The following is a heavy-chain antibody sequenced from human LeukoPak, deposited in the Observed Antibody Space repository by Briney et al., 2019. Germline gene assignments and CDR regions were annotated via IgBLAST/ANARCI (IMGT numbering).Heavy chain of an antibody. V-gene: IGHV4-38-2*01. CDR1: GYSISSGYY. Sequence: PSETLSLTCGVSGYSISSGYYWGWIRQPPGKGLEWIATISHTGISSFYNASLKSRFSMSVDTSNNQFSLRLTSVTAADTALYYCARLSNAAHADYWGRGTLVTVSS. J-gene: IGHJ4*02. CDR2: ISHTGISS. D-gene: IGHD2-15*01. CDR3: ARLSNAAHADY.